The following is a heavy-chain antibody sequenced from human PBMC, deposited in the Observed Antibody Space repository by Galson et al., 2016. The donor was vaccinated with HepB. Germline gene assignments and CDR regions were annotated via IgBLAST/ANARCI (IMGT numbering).Heavy chain of an antibody. Sequence: SLRLSCAASGFTFSSYAMHWVRQAPGKGLEWVAIISYDEDNKFYADSVKGRFTISRDNSKNTLYLHMNDLRPEDTAVYYCARKKGNVVVTALDYWGQGTLVTVSS. CDR2: ISYDEDNK. CDR1: GFTFSSYA. CDR3: ARKKGNVVVTALDY. J-gene: IGHJ4*02. V-gene: IGHV3-30-3*01. D-gene: IGHD2-21*02.